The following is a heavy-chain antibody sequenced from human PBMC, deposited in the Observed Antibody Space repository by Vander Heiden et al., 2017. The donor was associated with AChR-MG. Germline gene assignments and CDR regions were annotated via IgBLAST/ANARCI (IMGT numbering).Heavy chain of an antibody. D-gene: IGHD4-17*01. CDR3: ARVGGPTVKDGFDY. CDR2: IYYSGST. CDR1: GGSIRGGGYY. V-gene: IGHV4-31*03. Sequence: QVQPQESGPGLVKPSQTLSLTRPVSGGSIRGGGYYWSWIRQHPGKGLEWIGYIYYSGSTYYNPSLKSRVTISVDTSKNQFSLKLSSVTAADTAVYYCARVGGPTVKDGFDYWGQGTLVTVSS. J-gene: IGHJ4*02.